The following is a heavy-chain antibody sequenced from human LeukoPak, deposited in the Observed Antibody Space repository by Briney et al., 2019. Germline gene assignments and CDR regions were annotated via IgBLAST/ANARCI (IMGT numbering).Heavy chain of an antibody. CDR1: GGSISSGGYS. D-gene: IGHD3-3*01. J-gene: IGHJ3*02. V-gene: IGHV4-30-2*01. CDR2: IYHSGST. CDR3: ARAYPDDFWSGDDAFDI. Sequence: SETLSLTCAVSGGSISSGGYSWSWIRQPPGKGLEWIGYIYHSGSTYYNPSLKSRVTISVDRSKNQFSLKLSSVTAADTAVYYCARAYPDDFWSGDDAFDIWGQGTMVTVSS.